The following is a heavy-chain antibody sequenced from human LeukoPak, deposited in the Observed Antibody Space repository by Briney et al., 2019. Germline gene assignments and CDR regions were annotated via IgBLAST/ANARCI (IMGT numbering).Heavy chain of an antibody. J-gene: IGHJ4*02. V-gene: IGHV3-48*04. CDR2: ISSGASII. Sequence: LGGSLRLSCAASGFTFSSYWMSWVRQAPGKGLEWVSHISSGASIIYYAQSVKGRFTISRDNAKNSLYLQMNSLRAEDTAVYYCARDPLGAHFDFWGQGTLVTVSS. CDR3: ARDPLGAHFDF. D-gene: IGHD1-26*01. CDR1: GFTFSSYW.